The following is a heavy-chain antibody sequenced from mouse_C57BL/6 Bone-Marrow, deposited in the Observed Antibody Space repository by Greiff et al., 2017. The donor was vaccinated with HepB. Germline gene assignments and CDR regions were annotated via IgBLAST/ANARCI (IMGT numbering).Heavy chain of an antibody. CDR3: ARDPPYGRSLYAMDY. CDR2: ISDGGSYT. CDR1: GFTFSSYA. D-gene: IGHD1-1*01. J-gene: IGHJ4*01. Sequence: EVKLVESGGGLVKPGGSLKLSCAASGFTFSSYAMSWVRQTPEKRLEWVATISDGGSYTYYPDNVKGRFTISRDNAKNNLYLQMSHLKSEDTAMYYCARDPPYGRSLYAMDYWGQGTSVTVSS. V-gene: IGHV5-4*01.